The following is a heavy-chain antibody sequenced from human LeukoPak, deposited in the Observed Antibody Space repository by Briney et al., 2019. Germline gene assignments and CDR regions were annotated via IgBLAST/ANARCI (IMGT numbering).Heavy chain of an antibody. CDR3: ARRLPYCSGGSCRSNWFDP. V-gene: IGHV1-2*02. J-gene: IGHJ5*02. Sequence: ASVKVSCKASGYTFTGYYMHWVRQAPGQGLEWMGWINPNSGGTNYAQKFQGRVTMTRDTSISTAYMELSRLRSDDTAVYYCARRLPYCSGGSCRSNWFDPWGQGTLVTVSS. CDR1: GYTFTGYY. CDR2: INPNSGGT. D-gene: IGHD2-15*01.